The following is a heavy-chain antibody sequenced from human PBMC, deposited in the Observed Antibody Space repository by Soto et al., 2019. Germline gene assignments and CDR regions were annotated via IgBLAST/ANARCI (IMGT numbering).Heavy chain of an antibody. J-gene: IGHJ4*02. CDR1: GDSISRGTYY. CDR3: ARDLRDSSAYAL. Sequence: SETLSLTCTVSGDSISRGTYYWSWIRQPPGKELEWIGYIYYRGSTNYNPSLKSLVTISLETSKDQFSLNLNSVTAADTAVYYCARDLRDSSAYALRGQGSLVTVSS. CDR2: IYYRGST. V-gene: IGHV4-61*01. D-gene: IGHD3-22*01.